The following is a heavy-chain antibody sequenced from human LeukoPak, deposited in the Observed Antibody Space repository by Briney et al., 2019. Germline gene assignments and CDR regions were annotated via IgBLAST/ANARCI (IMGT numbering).Heavy chain of an antibody. D-gene: IGHD4-17*01. CDR2: IKPDGSEK. Sequence: GGSLRLSCAAAGFTFSSYWMSWVRQVPGKGLELVANIKPDGSEKYCVGSVKGRFTIYRDNAKNSLYLQMNSLRAEDTALYYCARGDFDDYGDYVDAFEFWGQGTMVTVSA. CDR1: GFTFSSYW. CDR3: ARGDFDDYGDYVDAFEF. J-gene: IGHJ3*01. V-gene: IGHV3-7*01.